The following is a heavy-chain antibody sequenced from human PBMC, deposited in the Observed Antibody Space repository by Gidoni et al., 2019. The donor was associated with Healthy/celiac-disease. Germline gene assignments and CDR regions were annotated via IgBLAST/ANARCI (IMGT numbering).Heavy chain of an antibody. CDR1: GLTFSSYS. D-gene: IGHD3-16*01. CDR2: ISSSSSYI. Sequence: EVQLVESGGGLVKPGGSLRLSCAASGLTFSSYSMNWVRQAPGKWLEWGSSISSSSSYIYYADSVKGRFTIYRDNAKNSLYLQMNSLRAEDTAVYYCARVLPLGGYYYGMDVWGQGTTVTVSS. CDR3: ARVLPLGGYYYGMDV. J-gene: IGHJ6*02. V-gene: IGHV3-21*01.